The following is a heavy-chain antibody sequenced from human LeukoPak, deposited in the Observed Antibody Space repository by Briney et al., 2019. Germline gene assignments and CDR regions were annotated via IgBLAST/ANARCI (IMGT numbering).Heavy chain of an antibody. J-gene: IGHJ4*02. CDR2: ISGSGGST. V-gene: IGHV3-23*01. D-gene: IGHD4-11*01. Sequence: GGTLRLSCAASGFTFSSYGMSWVRQAPGKGLEWVSAISGSGGSTYYADPVKGRFTISRDNSKNTLYLQMNSLRAEDTAVYYCAAMTSVTTGDYWGQGTLVTVSS. CDR1: GFTFSSYG. CDR3: AAMTSVTTGDY.